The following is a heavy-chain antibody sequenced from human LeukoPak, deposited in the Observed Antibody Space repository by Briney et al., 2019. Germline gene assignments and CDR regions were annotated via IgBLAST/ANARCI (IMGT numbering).Heavy chain of an antibody. CDR2: IYTSGST. CDR1: GGSISSYY. Sequence: ETLSLTCTVSGGSISSYYWSWIRQPAGRGLEWIGRIYTSGSTNYNPSLKSRVTMSIDTSKNQFSLKLSSVTAADTAVYYCARSPNSSGYYYRAFDIWGQGTMVTVSS. V-gene: IGHV4-4*07. J-gene: IGHJ3*02. D-gene: IGHD3-22*01. CDR3: ARSPNSSGYYYRAFDI.